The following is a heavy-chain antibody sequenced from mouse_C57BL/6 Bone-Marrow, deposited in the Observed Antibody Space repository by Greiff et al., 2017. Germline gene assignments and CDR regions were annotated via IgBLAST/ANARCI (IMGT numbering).Heavy chain of an antibody. V-gene: IGHV1-64*01. D-gene: IGHD2-14*01. CDR2: IHPNSGST. CDR3: ARRDRNDLVAY. Sequence: QVKLQQSGAELVKPGASVKLSCKASGYTFTSYWMHWVKQRPGQGLEWIGMIHPNSGSTNYNEKFKSKATLTVDKSSSTAYMQRSSLTSEDSAVYDCARRDRNDLVAYWGQGTLVTVSA. CDR1: GYTFTSYW. J-gene: IGHJ3*01.